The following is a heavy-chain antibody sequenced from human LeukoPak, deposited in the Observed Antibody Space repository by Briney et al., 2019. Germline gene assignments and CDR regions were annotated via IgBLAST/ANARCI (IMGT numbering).Heavy chain of an antibody. Sequence: GGSLRLSCAASGFTFDSHAMTWVRQGPGRGLEWASSLSAGGTTEYNSNSVKGRFTISRDNSKNSLYLQMNSLRAEDTAVYYCARAGAYCGGDCYYAFDIWGQGTMVTVSS. CDR1: GFTFDSHA. V-gene: IGHV3-23*01. J-gene: IGHJ3*02. D-gene: IGHD2-21*02. CDR2: LSAGGTTE. CDR3: ARAGAYCGGDCYYAFDI.